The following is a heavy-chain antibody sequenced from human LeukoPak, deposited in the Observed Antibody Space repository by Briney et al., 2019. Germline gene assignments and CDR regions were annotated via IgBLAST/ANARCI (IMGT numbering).Heavy chain of an antibody. J-gene: IGHJ5*02. D-gene: IGHD6-13*01. V-gene: IGHV1-2*02. Sequence: GASVKVSCKASGYTFTGYYMHWVRPAPGQGLEWMGWINPNSGGTNYAQKFQGRVTMTRDTSISTAYMELSRLRSDDTAVYYCARDRAALRVWFDPWGQGTLVTVSS. CDR3: ARDRAALRVWFDP. CDR2: INPNSGGT. CDR1: GYTFTGYY.